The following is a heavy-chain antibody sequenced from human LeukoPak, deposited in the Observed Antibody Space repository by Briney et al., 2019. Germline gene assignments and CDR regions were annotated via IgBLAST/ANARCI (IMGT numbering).Heavy chain of an antibody. Sequence: SETLSLTCTVSGGSISSYYWSWIRQPPGNGLEWIGEINHSGSTNYNPSLKGRVTISVDTSKNQFSLKLSSVTAADTAVYYCAMVGYYDSSGYSSGRHDWFDPWGQGTLVTVSS. D-gene: IGHD3-22*01. J-gene: IGHJ5*02. V-gene: IGHV4-34*01. CDR1: GGSISSYY. CDR2: INHSGST. CDR3: AMVGYYDSSGYSSGRHDWFDP.